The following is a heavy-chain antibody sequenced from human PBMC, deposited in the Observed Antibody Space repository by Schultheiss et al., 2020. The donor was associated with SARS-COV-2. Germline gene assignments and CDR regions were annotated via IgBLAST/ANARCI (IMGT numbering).Heavy chain of an antibody. Sequence: GGSLRLSCAASGFTFSSYEMNWVRQAPGKGLEWVSSISSSSSYIYYADSVKGRFTISRDNSKNTLYLQMNSLRAEDTAVYYCAREYSSSFDYWGQGTLVTVSS. CDR1: GFTFSSYE. D-gene: IGHD6-6*01. CDR2: ISSSSSYI. J-gene: IGHJ4*02. V-gene: IGHV3-21*01. CDR3: AREYSSSFDY.